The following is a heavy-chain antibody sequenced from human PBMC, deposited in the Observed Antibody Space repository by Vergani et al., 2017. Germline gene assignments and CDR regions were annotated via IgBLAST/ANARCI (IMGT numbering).Heavy chain of an antibody. Sequence: EVQLLESGGGLIQPGGSLRLSCAASGFTFSNTAMGWVRQAPGKGLEWVGDISWYGVNVYHAESVKGRFSISRDNSKDALYLQMNSLRAEDTAVYYCAKEKSFSGPCDYWGQGILVTVSS. D-gene: IGHD3-3*02. CDR3: AKEKSFSGPCDY. CDR2: ISWYGVNV. J-gene: IGHJ4*02. CDR1: GFTFSNTA. V-gene: IGHV3-23*01.